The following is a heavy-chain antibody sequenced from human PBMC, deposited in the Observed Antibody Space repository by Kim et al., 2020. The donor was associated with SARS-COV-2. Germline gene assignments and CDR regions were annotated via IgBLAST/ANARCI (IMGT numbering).Heavy chain of an antibody. Sequence: SVKVSCKASGGTFSSYAISWVRQAPGQGLEWMGGIIPIFGTANYAQKFQGRVTITADESTSTAYMELSSLRSEDTAVYYCARGGPYHRVRGVIIRPGYYFDYWGQGTLVTVSS. J-gene: IGHJ4*02. V-gene: IGHV1-69*13. CDR3: ARGGPYHRVRGVIIRPGYYFDY. CDR1: GGTFSSYA. D-gene: IGHD3-10*01. CDR2: IIPIFGTA.